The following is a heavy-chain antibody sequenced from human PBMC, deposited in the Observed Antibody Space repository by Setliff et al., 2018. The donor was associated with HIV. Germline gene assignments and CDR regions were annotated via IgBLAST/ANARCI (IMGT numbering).Heavy chain of an antibody. CDR1: GFSFGDFG. Sequence: TGGSLRLSCTGSGFSFGDFGVSWVRQAPGKGLEWLVFIRSKGYGGTTEYAASVKGRFTISRDDSKGIAYLQMNSLRTEDTALYYCAKAAYSGSYYYDYWGQGTLVTVSS. CDR2: IRSKGYGGTT. J-gene: IGHJ4*02. V-gene: IGHV3-49*04. CDR3: AKAAYSGSYYYDY. D-gene: IGHD1-26*01.